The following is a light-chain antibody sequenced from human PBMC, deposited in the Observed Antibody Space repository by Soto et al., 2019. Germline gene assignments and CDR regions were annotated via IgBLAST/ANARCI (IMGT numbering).Light chain of an antibody. CDR2: DDS. J-gene: IGKJ4*01. Sequence: EIVLTQSPATLSVSPGERATLSCRASHSAASAVAWYQQKPGQAHRLLISDDSTRATGIPARFSGSGSATEFTHTSGSLESEYFAVYCCQQYSDWALTFCGATTVDFK. CDR1: HSAASA. CDR3: QQYSDWALT. V-gene: IGKV3-15*01.